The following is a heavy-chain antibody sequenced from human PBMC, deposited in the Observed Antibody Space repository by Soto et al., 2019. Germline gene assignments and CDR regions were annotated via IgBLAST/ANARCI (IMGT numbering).Heavy chain of an antibody. CDR2: IMPDGSEK. Sequence: GSLRLSCTASGFTFNNYWMTWVRQAPGKGLEWVATIMPDGSEKYYGDSVRGRFTISRDNAKNSLYLQMNSLRAEDTALYYCARARIDYWGQGTLVTVSS. V-gene: IGHV3-7*04. CDR3: ARARIDY. CDR1: GFTFNNYW. J-gene: IGHJ4*02.